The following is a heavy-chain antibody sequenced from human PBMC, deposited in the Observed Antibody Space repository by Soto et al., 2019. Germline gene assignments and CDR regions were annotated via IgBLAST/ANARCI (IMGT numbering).Heavy chain of an antibody. V-gene: IGHV4-59*01. J-gene: IGHJ5*02. CDR2: IYYSGST. CDR3: ARGTTTGYNWFDP. CDR1: GGSISYYY. Sequence: TSETLSLTCTVSGGSISYYYWNWIRQPPGKGLEWIGYIYYSGSTNYNPSLKSRVTISVDTSKNQFSLRLSSVTAADTAVYYCARGTTTGYNWFDPWGQGTLVTVSS. D-gene: IGHD1-1*01.